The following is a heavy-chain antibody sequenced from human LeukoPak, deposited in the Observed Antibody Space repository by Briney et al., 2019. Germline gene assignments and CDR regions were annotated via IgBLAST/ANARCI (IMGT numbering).Heavy chain of an antibody. Sequence: ASVKVSCKASGYTFTSYGISWLRQAPGQGLEWMGWISGYNGNTNYAQKLQGRVTMTTDTSTSTAYMELRSLRSDDTAVYYCARDLGGGYSYGWGNYYGMDVWGQGTTVTVSS. V-gene: IGHV1-18*01. CDR3: ARDLGGGYSYGWGNYYGMDV. CDR1: GYTFTSYG. D-gene: IGHD5-18*01. CDR2: ISGYNGNT. J-gene: IGHJ6*02.